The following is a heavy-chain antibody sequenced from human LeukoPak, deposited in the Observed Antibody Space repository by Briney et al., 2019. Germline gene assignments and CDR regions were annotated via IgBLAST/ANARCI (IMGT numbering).Heavy chain of an antibody. D-gene: IGHD3-9*01. CDR2: IRTTAEGAKYA. V-gene: IGHV3-48*02. CDR3: ATDQRYAFDY. CDR1: GFSFTDYP. Sequence: GGSLRLSCATSGFSFTDYPMNWVRQAPGKGLEWISNIRTTAEGAKYAYYADSVKGRVTISRDDGKNTLYLHMNSLRDDDTAVYYCATDQRYAFDYWGQGILVTVST. J-gene: IGHJ4*02.